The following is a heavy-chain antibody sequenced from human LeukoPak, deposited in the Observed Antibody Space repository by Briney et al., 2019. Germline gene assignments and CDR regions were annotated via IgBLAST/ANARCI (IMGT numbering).Heavy chain of an antibody. CDR2: ISAYNGNT. J-gene: IGHJ4*02. V-gene: IGHV1-18*01. Sequence: ASVKVSCKASGYTFSSCGITWVRQAPGQGLEWMGWISAYNGNTNYAQKLQGRVTMTTDTSTSTAYMELRSLRSDDTAVYYCARKRYYYDSSGYYDFDYWGQGTLFTVSS. D-gene: IGHD3-22*01. CDR3: ARKRYYYDSSGYYDFDY. CDR1: GYTFSSCG.